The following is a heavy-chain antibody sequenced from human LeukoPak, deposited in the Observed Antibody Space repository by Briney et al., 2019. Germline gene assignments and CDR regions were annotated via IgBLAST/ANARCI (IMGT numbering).Heavy chain of an antibody. Sequence: PGGSLRLSCAASGSTFSAQYMDWVRQAPGKGLEWVANIKKDGSEKYYVDSVKGRFTISRDNAKNSLYLQINSLRAEDTAVYYCARDTGLFDYWGQGTLVTVSS. CDR3: ARDTGLFDY. CDR2: IKKDGSEK. CDR1: GSTFSAQY. J-gene: IGHJ4*02. D-gene: IGHD4-17*01. V-gene: IGHV3-7*01.